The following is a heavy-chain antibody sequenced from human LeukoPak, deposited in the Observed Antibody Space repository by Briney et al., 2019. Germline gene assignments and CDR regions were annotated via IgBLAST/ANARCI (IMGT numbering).Heavy chain of an antibody. D-gene: IGHD4-17*01. CDR2: IYYSGST. CDR1: GGSISSGDYY. V-gene: IGHV4-30-4*01. J-gene: IGHJ4*02. Sequence: SETLSLTCTVSGGSISSGDYYWSWIRQPPGKGLEWIGYIYYSGSTYYSPSLKSRVTISVDTSKNQFSLKLSPVTAADTAVYYCARVSAVTYYFDYWGQGTLVTVSS. CDR3: ARVSAVTYYFDY.